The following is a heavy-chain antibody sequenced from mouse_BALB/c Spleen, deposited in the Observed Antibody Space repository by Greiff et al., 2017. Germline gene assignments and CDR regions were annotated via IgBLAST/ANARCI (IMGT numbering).Heavy chain of an antibody. D-gene: IGHD2-4*01. J-gene: IGHJ3*01. V-gene: IGHV3-8*02. CDR3: ARRSTMTSWFAY. Sequence: EVKVVESGPSLVKPSQTLSLTCSVTGDSITSGYWNWIRKFPGNKLEYMGYISYSGSTYYNPSLKSRISITRDTSKNQYYLQLNSVTTEDTATYYCARRSTMTSWFAYWGQGTLVTVSA. CDR1: GDSITSGY. CDR2: ISYSGST.